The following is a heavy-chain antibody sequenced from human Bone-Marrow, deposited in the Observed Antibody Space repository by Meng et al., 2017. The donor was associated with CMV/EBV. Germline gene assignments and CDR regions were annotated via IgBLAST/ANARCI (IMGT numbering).Heavy chain of an antibody. D-gene: IGHD5-24*01. CDR2: IYYSGST. Sequence: SETLSLTCTVSGGSVRSGSYYWSWIRQPPGKGLEWIGYIYYSGSTNYNPSLKSRVTISVDTSKNQFSLKLCSVTVADTAVYYCAGGNYGTRWGQGSLVTVSS. CDR1: GGSVRSGSYY. CDR3: AGGNYGTR. V-gene: IGHV4-61*01. J-gene: IGHJ4*02.